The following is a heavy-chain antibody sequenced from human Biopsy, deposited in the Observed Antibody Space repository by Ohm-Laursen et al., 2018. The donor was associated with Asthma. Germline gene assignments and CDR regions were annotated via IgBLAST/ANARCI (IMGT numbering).Heavy chain of an antibody. D-gene: IGHD6-19*01. CDR2: IMTVFGTT. V-gene: IGHV1-69*01. J-gene: IGHJ6*02. CDR3: ARCQVGYSSGWSLLLKKIYYSGMDV. CDR1: GDAFRTSA. Sequence: SSVKVSCKTSGDAFRTSAFSWVRQAPGQGLEWLGGIMTVFGTTNYAQKFQGRVTITADESTSTAYMEVTSLRSEDTAIYYCARCQVGYSSGWSLLLKKIYYSGMDVWGQGTAVTVSS.